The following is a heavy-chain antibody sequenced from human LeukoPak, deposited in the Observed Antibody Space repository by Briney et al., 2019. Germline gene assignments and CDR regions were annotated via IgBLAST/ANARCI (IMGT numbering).Heavy chain of an antibody. CDR1: GYTFTGYY. V-gene: IGHV1-2*02. Sequence: ASVKVSCKASGYTFTGYYMHWVRQAPGQGLEWMGWLDPNSGGTNYAQKFQGRVTMTRDTSISTAYMELSRLRSDDTAVYHCARAGPGVYCSSTSCYLDYWGQGTLVTVSS. D-gene: IGHD2-2*01. CDR2: LDPNSGGT. CDR3: ARAGPGVYCSSTSCYLDY. J-gene: IGHJ4*02.